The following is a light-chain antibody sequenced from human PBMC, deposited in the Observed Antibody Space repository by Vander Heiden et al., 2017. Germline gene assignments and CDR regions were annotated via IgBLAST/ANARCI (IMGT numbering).Light chain of an antibody. V-gene: IGKV2-28*01. Sequence: DIVMTQSPLSLPVTPGEPASISCRSSQSLLHSNGYNYLDWYLQKPGQSPQLLIYLGSNRASGVPDRFSGSGSGTDFTLKISRVEAEDVGVYYCMQALQQTFGHGTKVDIK. CDR1: QSLLHSNGYNY. CDR3: MQALQQT. J-gene: IGKJ3*01. CDR2: LGS.